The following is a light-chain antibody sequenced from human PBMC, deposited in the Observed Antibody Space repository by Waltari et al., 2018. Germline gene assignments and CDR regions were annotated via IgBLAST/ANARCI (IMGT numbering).Light chain of an antibody. Sequence: EIVLTQSPATLSLSPGERATLSCRSSQSVSSYLAWYQQKVGQAPRLLIYDASNRATGIPARFSGSGSGTDFTFTISILEPDDFAVYYCLQRSSWPWTFGQGTKVEIK. CDR1: QSVSSY. CDR2: DAS. J-gene: IGKJ1*01. V-gene: IGKV3-11*01. CDR3: LQRSSWPWT.